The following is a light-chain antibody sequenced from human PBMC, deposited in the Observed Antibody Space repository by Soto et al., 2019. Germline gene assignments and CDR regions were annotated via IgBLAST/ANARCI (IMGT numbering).Light chain of an antibody. CDR2: GAS. J-gene: IGKJ1*01. CDR1: QSVSNYY. CDR3: QQYGSSGT. V-gene: IGKV3-20*01. Sequence: EIVLTPSPGTLSLSPGERATLSCLASQSVSNYYLAWYQQKPGQAPRLLIYGASNRATGIPDRFSGSGSGTDFTLTISRLEPEDFAVYYCQQYGSSGTFGQGTKVDIK.